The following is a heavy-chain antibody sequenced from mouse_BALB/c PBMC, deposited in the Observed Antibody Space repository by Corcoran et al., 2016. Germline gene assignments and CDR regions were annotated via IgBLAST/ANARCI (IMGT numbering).Heavy chain of an antibody. CDR3: AREPFAMDY. CDR2: INTYTGEP. Sequence: QIQLVQSGPELKKPGETVKISCKDSGYTITNQGMNWVKQAPGKGLKWMGWINTYTGEPTYADDFKGRFAFSLETSASTAFLQINNLKNEDTATYFCAREPFAMDYWGQGTSVTVSS. CDR1: GYTITNQG. V-gene: IGHV9-3-1*01. J-gene: IGHJ4*01.